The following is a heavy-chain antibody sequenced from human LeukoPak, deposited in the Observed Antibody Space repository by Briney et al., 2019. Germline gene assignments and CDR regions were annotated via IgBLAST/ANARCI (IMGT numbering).Heavy chain of an antibody. D-gene: IGHD4-23*01. CDR2: IYYSGST. V-gene: IGHV4-59*01. Sequence: PSETLSLTCTVSGGSISSYYWSWIRQPPGKGLEWIGYIYYSGSTNYNPSLKSRVTISVDTSKNQFSLKLSSVTAADTAVYYCARGRTTVVTDYWGQGTLVTVSS. CDR1: GGSISSYY. J-gene: IGHJ4*02. CDR3: ARGRTTVVTDY.